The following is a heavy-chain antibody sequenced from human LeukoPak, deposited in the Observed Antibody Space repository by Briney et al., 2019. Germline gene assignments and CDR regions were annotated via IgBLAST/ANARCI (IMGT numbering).Heavy chain of an antibody. J-gene: IGHJ4*02. CDR3: ARGKLGTTGYYFDY. D-gene: IGHD1-14*01. Sequence: SETLSLTCAVYGGSFSGYYWSWIRQPPGKELEWIGEINHSGSTNYNPSLKSRVTISVDTSKNQFSLKLSSVTAADTAVYYCARGKLGTTGYYFDYWGQGTLVTVSS. CDR2: INHSGST. V-gene: IGHV4-34*01. CDR1: GGSFSGYY.